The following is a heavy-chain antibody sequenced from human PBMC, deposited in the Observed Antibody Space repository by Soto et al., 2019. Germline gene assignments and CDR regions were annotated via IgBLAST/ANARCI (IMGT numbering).Heavy chain of an antibody. V-gene: IGHV3-33*01. CDR3: ARDVGYCSGGSCLYFDY. CDR2: IWYDGSNK. CDR1: GFTFSSYG. D-gene: IGHD2-15*01. J-gene: IGHJ4*02. Sequence: GGSLRLSCAASGFTFSSYGMHWVRQAPGKGLEWVAVIWYDGSNKYYADSVKSRFTISRDNSKNTLYLQMNSLRAEDTAGYYCARDVGYCSGGSCLYFDYWGQGTLVTVSS.